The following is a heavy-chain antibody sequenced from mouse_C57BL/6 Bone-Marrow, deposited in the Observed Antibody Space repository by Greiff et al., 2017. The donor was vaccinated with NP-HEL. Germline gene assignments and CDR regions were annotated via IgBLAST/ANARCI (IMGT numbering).Heavy chain of an antibody. CDR3: ARGDYCHDY. CDR2: IDPSVSYT. J-gene: IGHJ2*01. V-gene: IGHV1-69*01. D-gene: IGHD2-13*01. CDR1: GYTFTSYW. Sequence: QVQLQQPGAELVMPGASVKLSCKASGYTFTSYWMQWVKQRPGQGLEWIGEIDPSVSYTNYNQNFKGKSTLTVDKSSSTAYRQLSSLTSEDSSVYYCARGDYCHDYWGQGTTLTVSS.